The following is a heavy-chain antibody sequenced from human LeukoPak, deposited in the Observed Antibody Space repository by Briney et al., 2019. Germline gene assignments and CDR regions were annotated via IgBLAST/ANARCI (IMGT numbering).Heavy chain of an antibody. D-gene: IGHD2-2*01. CDR2: ISISGSTI. V-gene: IGHV3-48*03. J-gene: IGHJ4*02. Sequence: GGSLRLSCAASGFPFNNYEMNWVRQAPGKGLEWVSYISISGSTIYYADSVKGRFTISRDNAKNSLYLQMNSLRAEDTAVYYCAREGVVVSAAVDYWGQGTLVTVSS. CDR3: AREGVVVSAAVDY. CDR1: GFPFNNYE.